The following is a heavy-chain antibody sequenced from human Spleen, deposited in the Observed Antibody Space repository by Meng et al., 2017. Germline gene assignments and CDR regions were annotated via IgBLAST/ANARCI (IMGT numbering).Heavy chain of an antibody. CDR2: INTNTGNP. D-gene: IGHD3-10*01. J-gene: IGHJ4*02. CDR3: ARVVVRGVNDY. V-gene: IGHV7-4-1*02. CDR1: GYTFTSYT. Sequence: QGQRVPSGSELKNPGASVKVSCKASGYTFTSYTMNWVRQAPGQGLEWMGWINTNTGNPTYAQGFTGRFVFSLDTSVSTAYLQISSLKAEDTAVYYCARVVVRGVNDYWGQGTLVTVSS.